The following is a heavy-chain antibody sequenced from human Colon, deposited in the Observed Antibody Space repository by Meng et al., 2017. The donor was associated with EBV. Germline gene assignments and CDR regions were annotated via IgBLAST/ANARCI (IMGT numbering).Heavy chain of an antibody. D-gene: IGHD3-10*01. J-gene: IGHJ5*02. CDR2: IFHSGST. Sequence: RGLGPELVKPSGTLSLTCAVSGGSISSNNWWSWVRQPPGKGLEWIGEIFHSGSTKHNPSLKSRVTMSMDKSKNQFSLGLSSVTAADTAVYYCASSDYYGSGSYYPWGQGTLVTVSS. V-gene: IGHV4-4*02. CDR3: ASSDYYGSGSYYP. CDR1: GGSISSNNW.